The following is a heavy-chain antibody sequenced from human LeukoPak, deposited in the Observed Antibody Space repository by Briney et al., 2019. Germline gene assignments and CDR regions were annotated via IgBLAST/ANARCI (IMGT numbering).Heavy chain of an antibody. V-gene: IGHV3-23*01. CDR2: ISGSGGST. CDR1: GFTFSSYA. D-gene: IGHD4-11*01. Sequence: GGPLRLSCAASGFTFSSYAMSWVRQAPGKGLEWVSAISGSGGSTYYADSVKGRFTISRDNSKNTLYLQMNSLRAEDTAVYYCAKSPGNYEWGEFDYWGQGTLVTVSS. CDR3: AKSPGNYEWGEFDY. J-gene: IGHJ4*02.